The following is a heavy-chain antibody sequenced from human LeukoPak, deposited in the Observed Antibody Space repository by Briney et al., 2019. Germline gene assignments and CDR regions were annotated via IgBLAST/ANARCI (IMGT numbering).Heavy chain of an antibody. CDR3: AREVFYYGDYGSNDAFDI. V-gene: IGHV3-7*01. CDR2: IREDGNEK. CDR1: GFTFSSYW. J-gene: IGHJ3*02. D-gene: IGHD4-17*01. Sequence: GGSLRLSCSASGFTFSSYWMSWVRQTTGKGLECVAKIREDGNEKFYVDSVKGRFTISRDNAKNSLYLQMNSLRAEDTAVYYCAREVFYYGDYGSNDAFDIWGQGTMVTVSS.